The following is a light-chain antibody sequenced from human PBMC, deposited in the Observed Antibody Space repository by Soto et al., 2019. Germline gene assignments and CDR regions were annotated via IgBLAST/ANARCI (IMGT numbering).Light chain of an antibody. CDR1: QGIGND. CDR3: LQLYNFSWT. J-gene: IGKJ1*01. CDR2: AAS. V-gene: IGKV1-6*01. Sequence: AIQLTQSPSSLSASVGDRVTISCRASQGIGNDLAWYQQKLGKAPRLLIFAASNLQSGVPSRFSGSGSGTDFTLTISRLQPEDFATYYCLQLYNFSWTFGQGTKVDIK.